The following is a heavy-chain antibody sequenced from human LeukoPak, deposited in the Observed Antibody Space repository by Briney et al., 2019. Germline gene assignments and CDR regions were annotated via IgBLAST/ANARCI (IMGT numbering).Heavy chain of an antibody. CDR1: GFTFSKYD. CDR3: ARDPGGNQNGFDI. D-gene: IGHD3-16*01. J-gene: IGHJ3*02. Sequence: GGSLRLSCAASGFTFSKYDMHWVRQAPGKGLEWVAFIQYDGSNKYYADSVKDRFTISRDNSKNTLYLQMNSLRAEDTAVYYCARDPGGNQNGFDIWGQGTMVTVSS. CDR2: IQYDGSNK. V-gene: IGHV3-30*02.